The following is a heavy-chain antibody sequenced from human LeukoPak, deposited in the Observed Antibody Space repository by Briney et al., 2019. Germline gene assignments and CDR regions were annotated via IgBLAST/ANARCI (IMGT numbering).Heavy chain of an antibody. D-gene: IGHD6-19*01. J-gene: IGHJ4*02. Sequence: GGSLRLSRAASGFTFSSYAMSWVRQAPGKGLEWVSAISGSGGSTYYADSVKGRFTISRDNSKNTLYLQMNSLRAEDTAVYYCAKCREQWLVCFLDYWGQGTLVTVSS. CDR1: GFTFSSYA. CDR2: ISGSGGST. CDR3: AKCREQWLVCFLDY. V-gene: IGHV3-23*01.